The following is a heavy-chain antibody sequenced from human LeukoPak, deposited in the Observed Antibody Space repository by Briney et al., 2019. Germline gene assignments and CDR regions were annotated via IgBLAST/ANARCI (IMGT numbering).Heavy chain of an antibody. J-gene: IGHJ6*02. CDR1: GFTFSDYY. CDR2: IKQDGSEK. CDR3: ARFLDYYYGMDV. Sequence: GGSLRLSCAASGFTFSDYYMSWIRQAPGKGLEWVANIKQDGSEKYYVDSVKGRFTISRDNAKSSLNLQMNSLRAEDTAVYYCARFLDYYYGMDVWGQGTTVTVSS. V-gene: IGHV3-7*03.